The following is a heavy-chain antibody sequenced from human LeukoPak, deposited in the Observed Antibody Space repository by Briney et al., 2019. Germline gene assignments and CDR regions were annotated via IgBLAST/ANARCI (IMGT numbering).Heavy chain of an antibody. D-gene: IGHD3-16*01. CDR1: GGSISSQY. J-gene: IGHJ2*01. CDR3: ARGGGWPYWYFDL. Sequence: PSETLSLTCTVSGGSISSQYWSWIRQPPGKGLEWIGYIYYSGSTNYNPSLKSRVTISVDTSKNQFSLKLSSVTAADTAVYYCARGGGWPYWYFDLWGRGTLVTVSS. CDR2: IYYSGST. V-gene: IGHV4-59*11.